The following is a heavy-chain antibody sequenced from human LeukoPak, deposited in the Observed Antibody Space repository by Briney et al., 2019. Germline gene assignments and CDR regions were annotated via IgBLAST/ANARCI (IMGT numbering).Heavy chain of an antibody. J-gene: IGHJ4*02. Sequence: RSGRSLRLSCAASGFTFSSYAMHWVRQAPGKGLEWVAVISYDGSNKYYGDSVKGRFTISRDNSKNTLYLQMNSLRAEDTAVYYCATNYYDSSGYYYVPYYWGQGTLVTVSS. CDR1: GFTFSSYA. CDR2: ISYDGSNK. D-gene: IGHD3-22*01. V-gene: IGHV3-30*04. CDR3: ATNYYDSSGYYYVPYY.